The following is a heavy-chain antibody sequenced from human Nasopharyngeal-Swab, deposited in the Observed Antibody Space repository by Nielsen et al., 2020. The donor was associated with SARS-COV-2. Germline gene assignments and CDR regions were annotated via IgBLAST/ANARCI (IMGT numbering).Heavy chain of an antibody. CDR2: ISAYNGNT. J-gene: IGHJ2*01. Sequence: SVKVSCKTSGYTFTSYGISWVRQASGQGLEWMGWISAYNGNTNYAQKLQGRVTMTTDTSTSTAYMELRSLRSADTAVYYCSRDGVLVAGYFDLWGHGTLVTVSS. CDR1: GYTFTSYG. CDR3: SRDGVLVAGYFDL. D-gene: IGHD2-15*01. V-gene: IGHV1-18*01.